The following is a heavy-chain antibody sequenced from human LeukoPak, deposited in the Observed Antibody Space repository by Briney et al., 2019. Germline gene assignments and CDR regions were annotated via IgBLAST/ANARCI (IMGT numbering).Heavy chain of an antibody. CDR1: GGSISSSSYY. J-gene: IGHJ4*02. D-gene: IGHD2-15*01. CDR3: ARGTPLIVVYHY. CDR2: IYYSGST. V-gene: IGHV4-39*07. Sequence: SETLSLTCTVSGGSISSSSYYWGWIRQPPGKGLEWIGSIYYSGSTYYNPSLKSRVTISVDTSKNQFSLKLSSVTAADTAVYYCARGTPLIVVYHYWGQGTLVTVSS.